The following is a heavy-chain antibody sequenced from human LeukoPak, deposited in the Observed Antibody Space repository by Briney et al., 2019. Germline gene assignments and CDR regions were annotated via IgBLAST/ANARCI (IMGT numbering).Heavy chain of an antibody. Sequence: GGSLRLSCAASGFTFSSYEMNWVRQAPGKGLEWVSYISSSGSTIYYADSVKGRFTISRDNAKNSLYLQMNSLRVEDTAVYYCARSGYCSGGNCYYYYGMDVWGQGTTVTVSS. V-gene: IGHV3-48*03. D-gene: IGHD2-15*01. J-gene: IGHJ6*02. CDR3: ARSGYCSGGNCYYYYGMDV. CDR1: GFTFSSYE. CDR2: ISSSGSTI.